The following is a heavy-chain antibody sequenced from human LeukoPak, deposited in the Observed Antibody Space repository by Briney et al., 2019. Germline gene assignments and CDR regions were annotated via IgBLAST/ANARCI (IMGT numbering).Heavy chain of an antibody. Sequence: SQTLSLTCTVSGDSISSGIHYWNWIRQPAGKGLEWIGRIYASGSTNYNPSLKSRVTISLDTSKNQFSLNVSSVTAADTAVYYCARVRSYYDSSGYFTFDPWGQGTLVTVSS. CDR1: GDSISSGIHY. V-gene: IGHV4-61*02. CDR3: ARVRSYYDSSGYFTFDP. J-gene: IGHJ5*02. D-gene: IGHD3-22*01. CDR2: IYASGST.